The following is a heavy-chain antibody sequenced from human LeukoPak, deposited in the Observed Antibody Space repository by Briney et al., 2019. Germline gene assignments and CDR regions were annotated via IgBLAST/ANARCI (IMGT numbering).Heavy chain of an antibody. Sequence: GGSLRLSCTASGFTFGDYAMSWFRQAPGKGLEWVGFIRSKAYGGTTEYAASVKGRFTISRDDSKSIAYLQMNSLKTEDTAAYYCTKEGCSSTSCYDDPWGQGTLVTVSS. V-gene: IGHV3-49*03. CDR3: TKEGCSSTSCYDDP. J-gene: IGHJ5*02. CDR1: GFTFGDYA. CDR2: IRSKAYGGTT. D-gene: IGHD2-2*01.